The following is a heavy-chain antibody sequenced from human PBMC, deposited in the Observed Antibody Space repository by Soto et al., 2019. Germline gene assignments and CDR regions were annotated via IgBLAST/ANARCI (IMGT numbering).Heavy chain of an antibody. CDR3: ARDEMGAPLGYGPFDY. D-gene: IGHD1-26*01. V-gene: IGHV3-48*01. CDR2: ISSSSSTI. J-gene: IGHJ4*02. CDR1: GFTFSSYS. Sequence: PGGSLRLSCAASGFTFSSYSMNWVRQAPGKGLEWVSYISSSSSTIYYADSVKGRFTISRDNAKNSLYLQMNSLRAEDTAVYYCARDEMGAPLGYGPFDYWGQGTLVTVSS.